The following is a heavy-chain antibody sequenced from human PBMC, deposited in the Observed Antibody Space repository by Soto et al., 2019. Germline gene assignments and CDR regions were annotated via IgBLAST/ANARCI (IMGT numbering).Heavy chain of an antibody. Sequence: SQTLSLTCAISGDSVSSNSSACNLIRQSPSRGLEWLGRTYYRSKWYNDYAVSVKSRITINPDTSKNQFSLQLNSVTPEDTAVYYCARGGGKGSYGDSGYYYYGMDVWGQGTTVTV. V-gene: IGHV6-1*01. CDR1: GDSVSSNSSA. D-gene: IGHD4-17*01. CDR3: ARGGGKGSYGDSGYYYYGMDV. CDR2: TYYRSKWYN. J-gene: IGHJ6*02.